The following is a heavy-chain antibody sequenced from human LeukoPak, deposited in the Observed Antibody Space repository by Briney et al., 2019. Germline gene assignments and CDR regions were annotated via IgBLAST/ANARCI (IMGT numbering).Heavy chain of an antibody. CDR3: ARASRGIAAAGYWFDP. V-gene: IGHV3-21*01. CDR1: GFTFSSYS. Sequence: PGGSLRLSCAASGFTFSSYSMNWVRQAPGKGLEWVSSISSSSSYIYYADSVKGRFTISRDNAKNSLYLQMNSLRAEDTAVYYCARASRGIAAAGYWFDPWGQRTLVTVSS. J-gene: IGHJ5*02. CDR2: ISSSSSYI. D-gene: IGHD6-13*01.